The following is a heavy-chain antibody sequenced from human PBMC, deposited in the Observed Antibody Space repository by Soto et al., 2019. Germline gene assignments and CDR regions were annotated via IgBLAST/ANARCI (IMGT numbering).Heavy chain of an antibody. CDR1: GFTFSTYV. J-gene: IGHJ4*02. CDR2: IHDRGAST. CDR3: VRDPYALDY. V-gene: IGHV3-23*01. Sequence: PGGSLRLSCAASGFTFSTYVMNWVRQAPGQGLEWVSSIHDRGASTYYADSVRGRFTISRDNFKNTLYLQMNSLRVEDTAVYYCVRDPYALDYWGQGVLVTVSS. D-gene: IGHD4-17*01.